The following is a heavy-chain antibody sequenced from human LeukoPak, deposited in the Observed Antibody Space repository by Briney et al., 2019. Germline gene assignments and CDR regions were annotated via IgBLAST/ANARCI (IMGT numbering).Heavy chain of an antibody. V-gene: IGHV3-33*01. J-gene: IGHJ6*02. CDR3: VRISCTGSRCKPYSYYDMDV. D-gene: IGHD2-15*01. Sequence: HPGRSLRLSCAASGFTFDTHGMHWVHQAPGKGLEWVAVIWYDGSIKYYSDSVKGRFTISRDNSKNTLYLQMNSLRAEDTAVYYCVRISCTGSRCKPYSYYDMDVWGQGTTVTVSS. CDR2: IWYDGSIK. CDR1: GFTFDTHG.